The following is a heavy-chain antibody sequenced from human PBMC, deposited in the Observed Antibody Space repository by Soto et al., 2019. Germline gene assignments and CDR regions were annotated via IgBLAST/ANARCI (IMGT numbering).Heavy chain of an antibody. CDR3: AIDEYNNGRKWLNH. D-gene: IGHD2-8*01. J-gene: IGHJ5*02. V-gene: IGHV1-18*01. CDR1: GYTFSNSG. Sequence: QVQLVQSGPEVKKPGASVKVSCKASGYTFSNSGFSWMRQAPGQGLEWMGWISTYNGNTNYAQKFQGRLSMTTDTSTSTGFLELRTLRSDDTAVYYCAIDEYNNGRKWLNHWGQGTLVTVTS. CDR2: ISTYNGNT.